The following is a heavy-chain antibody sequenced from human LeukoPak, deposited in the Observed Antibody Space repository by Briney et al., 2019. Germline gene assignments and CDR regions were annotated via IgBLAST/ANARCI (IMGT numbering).Heavy chain of an antibody. V-gene: IGHV3-30*02. CDR1: GLIFGAIG. CDR2: IRYDGTNK. CDR3: AKDRSGSYSQGLDY. D-gene: IGHD1-26*01. J-gene: IGHJ4*02. Sequence: GGSLGLPWEPPGLIFGAIGINWARKAPGRGLGWVAFIRYDGTNKYYADSVKGRFTISRDNSKNTLYLQMNSLRAEDTAVYYCAKDRSGSYSQGLDYWGQGTLVTVSS.